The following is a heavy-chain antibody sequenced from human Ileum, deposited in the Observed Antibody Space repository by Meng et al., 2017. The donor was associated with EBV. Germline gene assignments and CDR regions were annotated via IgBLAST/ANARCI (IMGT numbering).Heavy chain of an antibody. CDR2: TFNGLST. V-gene: IGHV4-30-4*01. J-gene: IGHJ5*02. CDR1: GPSGESGGYH. D-gene: IGHD3-16*01. Sequence: QAAGPGVGKPSDTPPPPSHVFGPSGESGGYHWSWVRQPPGKGLECIGYTFNGLSTNYNPSLKSRVSMAVDTSKNQFPLTLGPVNAADTAVYYCNAYTAGGGGLGSWGQGTLVTVSS. CDR3: NAYTAGGGGLGS.